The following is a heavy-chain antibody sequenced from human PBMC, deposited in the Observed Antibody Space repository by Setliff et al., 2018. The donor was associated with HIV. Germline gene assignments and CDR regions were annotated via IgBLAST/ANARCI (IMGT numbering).Heavy chain of an antibody. D-gene: IGHD1-7*01. CDR1: GFTFSSYS. CDR2: ISSSSSYI. J-gene: IGHJ4*02. CDR3: VKDMTGTPSYFFDY. V-gene: IGHV3-21*01. Sequence: GSLRLSCAASGFTFSSYSMNWVRQAPGKGLEWVSSISSSSSYIYYADSVKGRVTIARDNPKNTLYLQMNSLRAEDTAVYYCVKDMTGTPSYFFDYWGQGTLVTVSS.